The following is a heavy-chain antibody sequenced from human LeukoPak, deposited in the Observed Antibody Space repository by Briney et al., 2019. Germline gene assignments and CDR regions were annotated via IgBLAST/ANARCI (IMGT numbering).Heavy chain of an antibody. CDR1: GYTFTSYG. D-gene: IGHD3-10*01. CDR3: ARFFEEDYYGSGSSGFDP. V-gene: IGHV1-18*01. J-gene: IGHJ5*02. CDR2: ISAYNGNT. Sequence: GASVKVSCKASGYTFTSYGISWVRQAPGQGLEWMGWISAYNGNTNYAQKLQGRVTMTTDTSTSTAYMELRSLRSDDTAVYYCARFFEEDYYGSGSSGFDPWGQGTLVTVSS.